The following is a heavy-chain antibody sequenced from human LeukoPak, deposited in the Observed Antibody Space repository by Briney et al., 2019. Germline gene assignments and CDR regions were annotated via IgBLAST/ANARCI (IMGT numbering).Heavy chain of an antibody. CDR3: ARQIQGYRWWGRVDY. CDR2: IYSGGTT. J-gene: IGHJ4*02. Sequence: GGSLRLSCAASGFTFSSYEMNWVRQAPGKGLEWVSIIYSGGTTYYADSVKGRFTISRDNAKNSLYLQMNSLTAADTAVYHCARQIQGYRWWGRVDYWGQGTLVTVSS. CDR1: GFTFSSYE. V-gene: IGHV3-48*03. D-gene: IGHD2-15*01.